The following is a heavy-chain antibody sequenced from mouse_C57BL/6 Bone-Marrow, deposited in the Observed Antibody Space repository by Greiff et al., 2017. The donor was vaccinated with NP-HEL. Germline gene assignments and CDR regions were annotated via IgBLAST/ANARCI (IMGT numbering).Heavy chain of an antibody. CDR3: ASGVATSYWYFDV. J-gene: IGHJ1*03. Sequence: EVQLQQSGPELVKPGASVKISCKASGSTFTDYYMNWVKQSHGKSLEWIGDINPNNGGTSYNQKFKGKATLTVDKSSSTAYMELRSLTSEDSAVYYCASGVATSYWYFDVWGTGTTVTVSS. CDR1: GSTFTDYY. D-gene: IGHD1-1*01. V-gene: IGHV1-26*01. CDR2: INPNNGGT.